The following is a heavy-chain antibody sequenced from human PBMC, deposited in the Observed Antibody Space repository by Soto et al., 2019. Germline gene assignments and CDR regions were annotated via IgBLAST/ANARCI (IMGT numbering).Heavy chain of an antibody. CDR3: ASQKLDVPAYFDY. V-gene: IGHV4-59*08. CDR2: IYYNVTT. D-gene: IGHD1-1*01. CDR1: GGSISSYY. J-gene: IGHJ4*02. Sequence: CLTCTVSGGSISSYYWSWIRQPPGKGLEWIGYIYYNVTTYYSPSLRGRITASIDTSRNQFSLKLISVTAADTAVYYCASQKLDVPAYFDYWGQGTLVTVSS.